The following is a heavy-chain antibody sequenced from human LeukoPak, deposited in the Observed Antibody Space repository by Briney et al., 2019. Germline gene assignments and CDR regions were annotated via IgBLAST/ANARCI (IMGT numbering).Heavy chain of an antibody. CDR1: GFTFSSYS. CDR3: ARRAKIAVVVVAATRNYFDY. CDR2: ISSSSSYI. J-gene: IGHJ4*02. V-gene: IGHV3-21*01. D-gene: IGHD2-15*01. Sequence: GGSLRLSCAASGFTFSSYSMNWVRQAPGKGLEWVSSISSSSSYIYYADSVKGRFTISRDNAKNSLYLQMNSLRAEDTAVYYCARRAKIAVVVVAATRNYFDYWGQGTLVTVSS.